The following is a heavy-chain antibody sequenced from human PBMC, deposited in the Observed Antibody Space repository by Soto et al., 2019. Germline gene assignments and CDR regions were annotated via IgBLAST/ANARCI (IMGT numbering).Heavy chain of an antibody. V-gene: IGHV3-30-3*01. CDR2: ISYDGSNK. CDR3: ARGGDIVATIMGYFDY. D-gene: IGHD5-12*01. CDR1: GFTFSSYA. Sequence: GGSLRLSCAASGFTFSSYAMHWVRQAPGKGLEWVAVISYDGSNKYYADSVKGRFTISRDNSKNTLYLQMNSLRAEDTAVYYCARGGDIVATIMGYFDYWGQGTLVTVSS. J-gene: IGHJ4*02.